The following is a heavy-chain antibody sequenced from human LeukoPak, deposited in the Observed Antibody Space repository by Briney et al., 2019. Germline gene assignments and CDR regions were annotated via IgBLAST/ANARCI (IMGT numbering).Heavy chain of an antibody. CDR3: ARDPHSILWWSTGGIDY. V-gene: IGHV3-30*02. Sequence: PGGSLRLSCAASGFTFSTYGMHWVRQAPGKGLEWVAFIPYDGSNKYYADSVKGRFTISRDNSKNTLFLQMDSLRAEDTAVYYCARDPHSILWWSTGGIDYWGQGTLVTVSS. CDR1: GFTFSTYG. D-gene: IGHD2-21*01. J-gene: IGHJ4*02. CDR2: IPYDGSNK.